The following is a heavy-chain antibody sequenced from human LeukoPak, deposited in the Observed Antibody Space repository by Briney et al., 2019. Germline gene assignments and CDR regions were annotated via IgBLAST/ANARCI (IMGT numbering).Heavy chain of an antibody. V-gene: IGHV3-48*01. CDR1: GFTLSSYS. CDR2: ISSSSGTI. Sequence: GGSLRLSCTASGFTLSSYSMNWVRQAPGKGLEWVSYISSSSGTIYYADSVKGRLTISRDNAKNSLYLQMNSLRAEDTAVYYCAREGRALDYWGQGTLVTVSS. J-gene: IGHJ4*02. CDR3: AREGRALDY.